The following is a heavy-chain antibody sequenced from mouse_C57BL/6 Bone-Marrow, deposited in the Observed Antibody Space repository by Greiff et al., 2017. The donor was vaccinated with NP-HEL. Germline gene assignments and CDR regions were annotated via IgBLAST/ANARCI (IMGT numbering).Heavy chain of an antibody. V-gene: IGHV3-6*01. J-gene: IGHJ3*01. D-gene: IGHD1-1*01. CDR1: GYSIISGYY. CDR3: AREGGYYGSPFAY. CDR2: ISYDGSN. Sequence: VQLQQSGPGLVKPSQSLSLTCSVTGYSIISGYYWNWIRQFPGNKLEWMAYISYDGSNNYNPYLKNRISFTRDISKNQFFLKLTSVTTEDTATYYCAREGGYYGSPFAYWGQGTLVTVSA.